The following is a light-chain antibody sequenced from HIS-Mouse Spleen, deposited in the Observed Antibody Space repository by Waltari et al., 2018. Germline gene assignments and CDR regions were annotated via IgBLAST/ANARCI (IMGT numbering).Light chain of an antibody. J-gene: IGLJ3*02. CDR2: EVS. CDR1: SRDVAGYTY. V-gene: IGLV2-14*01. CDR3: SSYTSSSTWV. Sequence: QSALTQPASVSGSPGQSITISCTGPSRDVAGYTYVSWYQQHPCKAPKLMIYEVSNRPSGVSNRVSGSKSGNTASLTISGLQAEDEADYYCSSYTSSSTWVFGGGTKLTVL.